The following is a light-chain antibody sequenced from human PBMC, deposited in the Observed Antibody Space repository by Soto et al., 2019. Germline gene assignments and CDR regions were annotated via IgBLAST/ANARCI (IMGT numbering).Light chain of an antibody. V-gene: IGKV1-5*03. CDR3: QQYHNYWT. J-gene: IGKJ1*01. CDR1: RSISSW. Sequence: DIQMTQSPSTLSASVGDRVTITCRASRSISSWLAWYQHKPGKAPKVLIYQASGLESGVPSRFRGSGSGTEFSLTISSLQPDDYATYYCQQYHNYWTFGQGTKVEMK. CDR2: QAS.